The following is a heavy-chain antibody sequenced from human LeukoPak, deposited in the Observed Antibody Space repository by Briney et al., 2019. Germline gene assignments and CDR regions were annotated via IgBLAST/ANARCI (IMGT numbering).Heavy chain of an antibody. CDR3: ARVLRDYYDSSSHTIDY. CDR2: IYYSGST. V-gene: IGHV4-59*01. D-gene: IGHD3-22*01. J-gene: IGHJ4*02. CDR1: GGSISSSY. Sequence: SETLSLTCTVSGGSISSSYWSWIRQPPGKGLEWIGYIYYSGSTNYNPSLKSRVSISPDTSKNQFSLKLSSVTAADTAVYYCARVLRDYYDSSSHTIDYWGQGTLVTVSS.